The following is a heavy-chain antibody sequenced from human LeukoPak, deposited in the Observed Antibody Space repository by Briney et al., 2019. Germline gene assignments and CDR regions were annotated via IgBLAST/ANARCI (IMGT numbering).Heavy chain of an antibody. CDR3: ARASYSYDINGWVPFDY. Sequence: PSETLSLTCTVSGNSFSSGDNYWSWSRQPAGKGLEWLGRIYTSGRTNYNPSLKSRVTISGDTSKNQFALGQSAVTAADTAVYYCARASYSYDINGWVPFDYRGQGALLT. CDR1: GNSFSSGDNY. CDR2: IYTSGRT. J-gene: IGHJ4*02. D-gene: IGHD3-22*01. V-gene: IGHV4-61*02.